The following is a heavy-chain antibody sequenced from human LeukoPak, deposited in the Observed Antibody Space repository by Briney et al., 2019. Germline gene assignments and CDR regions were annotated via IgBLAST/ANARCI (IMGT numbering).Heavy chain of an antibody. J-gene: IGHJ4*02. D-gene: IGHD4-17*01. V-gene: IGHV4-34*01. CDR2: INHSGST. CDR1: GGSFSGYY. Sequence: SETLSLTCAVYGGSFSGYYWSWIRQPPGRGLEWIGEINHSGSTNYNPSLKSRVTISVDTSKNQFSLKVSSVTAADTAVYYCARGQGTVTTHWGQGTLVTVSS. CDR3: ARGQGTVTTH.